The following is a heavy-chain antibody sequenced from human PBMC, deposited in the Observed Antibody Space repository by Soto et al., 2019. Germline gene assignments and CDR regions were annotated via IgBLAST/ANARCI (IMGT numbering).Heavy chain of an antibody. J-gene: IGHJ4*02. CDR1: GFIFSSYA. Sequence: PGGTLRLSCAASGFIFSSYAMSWVRQAPGKGLEWVSAISGSGGSTYYADSVKGRFTISRDNSKNTLYLQMNSLRAEDTAVYYCAKDIVATTPPPNFDYWGQGTLVTVSS. D-gene: IGHD5-12*01. CDR2: ISGSGGST. CDR3: AKDIVATTPPPNFDY. V-gene: IGHV3-23*01.